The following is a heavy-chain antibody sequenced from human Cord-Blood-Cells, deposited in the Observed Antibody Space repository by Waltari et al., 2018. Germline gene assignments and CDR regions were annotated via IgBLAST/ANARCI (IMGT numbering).Heavy chain of an antibody. CDR1: GGSFSGYY. Sequence: QVQLQQWGAGLLKPSETLSLTCAVYGGSFSGYYWSWNRQPPGKGLEWIGEINHSGSTNYNPSLKSRVTISVDTSKNQFSLKLSSVTAADTAVYYCARGVDTIFGVVIIYYFDYWGQGTLVTVSS. CDR3: ARGVDTIFGVVIIYYFDY. J-gene: IGHJ4*02. D-gene: IGHD3-3*01. V-gene: IGHV4-34*01. CDR2: INHSGST.